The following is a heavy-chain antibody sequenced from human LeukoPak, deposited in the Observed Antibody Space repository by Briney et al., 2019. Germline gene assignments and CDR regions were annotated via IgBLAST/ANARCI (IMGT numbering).Heavy chain of an antibody. V-gene: IGHV3-23*01. CDR1: GFTFSSYA. CDR3: AKSESPYCSSTSCYLYFDY. J-gene: IGHJ4*02. D-gene: IGHD2-2*01. CDR2: ISGSGGST. Sequence: GSLRLSCAASGFTFSSYAMHWVRQAPGKGLEWVSAISGSGGSTYYADSVKGRFTISRDNSKNTLYLQMNSLRAEDTAVYYCAKSESPYCSSTSCYLYFDYWGQGTLVTVSS.